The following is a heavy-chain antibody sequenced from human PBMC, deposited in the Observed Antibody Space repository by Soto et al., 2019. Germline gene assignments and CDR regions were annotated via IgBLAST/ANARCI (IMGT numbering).Heavy chain of an antibody. J-gene: IGHJ6*02. CDR1: GFTFSSYG. V-gene: IGHV3-30*18. D-gene: IGHD6-13*01. Sequence: GGSLRLSCAASGFTFSSYGMHWVRQAPGKGLEWVAVISYDGSNKYYADSVKGRFTISRDNSKNTLYLQMNSLRAEDTAVYYCAKDPENGQQLVRGYYYGMDVWGQGTTVTVSS. CDR3: AKDPENGQQLVRGYYYGMDV. CDR2: ISYDGSNK.